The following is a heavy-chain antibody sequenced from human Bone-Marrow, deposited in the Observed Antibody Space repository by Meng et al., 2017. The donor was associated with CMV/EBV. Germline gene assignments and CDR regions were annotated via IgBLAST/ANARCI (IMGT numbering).Heavy chain of an antibody. D-gene: IGHD2-2*01. CDR1: GGSISSYY. V-gene: IGHV4-59*12. CDR2: IYYSGST. CDR3: ARYCSSTSCPRRYFDL. Sequence: SETLSLTCTVSGGSISSYYWSWIRQPPGKGLEWIGYIYYSGSTNYNPSLKSRVTISVDTSKNQFSLKLSSVTAADTAVYYCARYCSSTSCPRRYFDLWGRGTLV. J-gene: IGHJ2*01.